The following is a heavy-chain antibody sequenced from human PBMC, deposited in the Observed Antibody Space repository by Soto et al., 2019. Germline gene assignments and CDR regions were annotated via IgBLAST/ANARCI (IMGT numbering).Heavy chain of an antibody. J-gene: IGHJ6*02. D-gene: IGHD3-3*01. V-gene: IGHV5-51*01. CDR1: GYSFTSYW. CDR3: ARLEVFWSGYYGMDV. Sequence: PGESLKISCKGSGYSFTSYWIGWVRQMPGKGLEWMGIIYPGDSDTRYSPSFQGQVTISADKSISTAYLQWSSLKATDTAMYNCARLEVFWSGYYGMDVWGQGTTVTVSS. CDR2: IYPGDSDT.